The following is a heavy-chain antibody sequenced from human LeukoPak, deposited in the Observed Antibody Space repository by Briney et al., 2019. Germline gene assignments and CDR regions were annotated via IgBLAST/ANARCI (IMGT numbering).Heavy chain of an antibody. J-gene: IGHJ4*02. CDR3: AEDVPAAYFDY. CDR1: GFTLSSNY. CDR2: IYSGGST. Sequence: PGGSLRLSCAASGFTLSSNYMSWVRQAPGKGLEGVSVIYSGGSTYYADSVKGRFTISRDNSKNTLYLQVNSLRAEDTAVYFCAEDVPAAYFDYWGQGTLVTVSS. D-gene: IGHD2-2*01. V-gene: IGHV3-53*05.